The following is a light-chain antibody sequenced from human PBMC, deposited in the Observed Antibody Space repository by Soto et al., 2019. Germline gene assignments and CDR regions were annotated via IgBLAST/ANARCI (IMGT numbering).Light chain of an antibody. Sequence: EVVMTQSPATVSVSPWEIATLSWRASQSVGSNLAWYQQKPGQAPRLLIFGASTRATGIPDRFSGSGSGKDFTLTISRLEPEDCAVYYCQHYYTSYTTFGQGTKVDIK. CDR2: GAS. V-gene: IGKV3D-15*01. CDR3: QHYYTSYTT. CDR1: QSVGSN. J-gene: IGKJ1*01.